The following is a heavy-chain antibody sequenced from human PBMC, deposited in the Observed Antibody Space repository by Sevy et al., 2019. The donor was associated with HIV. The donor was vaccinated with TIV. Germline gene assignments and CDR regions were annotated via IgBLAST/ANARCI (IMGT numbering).Heavy chain of an antibody. CDR1: GYTFTTNG. D-gene: IGHD4-4*01. CDR2: ISAYYGNT. Sequence: ASVKVSCKASGYTFTTNGISWVRQAPGQGLEWMGWISAYYGNTNYAQKLQGRVTLTTDTSTATAYMELRSLRSDDTAVYYCARDRDYMLDVWGQWTAVTVSS. V-gene: IGHV1-18*01. J-gene: IGHJ6*02. CDR3: ARDRDYMLDV.